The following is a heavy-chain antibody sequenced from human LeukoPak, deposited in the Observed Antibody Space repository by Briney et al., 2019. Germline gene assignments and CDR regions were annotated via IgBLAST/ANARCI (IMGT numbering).Heavy chain of an antibody. D-gene: IGHD2-2*01. J-gene: IGHJ4*02. CDR3: ATSQLPRNFDY. CDR1: GYTLTEFS. Sequence: ASVKVSCMVSGYTLTEFSMHWVRQAPGTGLEWMGGFDPEDGETIYAQKFQGRVTMTEDTSTDTAYMELSCLRSEDTAVYYCATSQLPRNFDYWGQGTLVTVSS. V-gene: IGHV1-24*01. CDR2: FDPEDGET.